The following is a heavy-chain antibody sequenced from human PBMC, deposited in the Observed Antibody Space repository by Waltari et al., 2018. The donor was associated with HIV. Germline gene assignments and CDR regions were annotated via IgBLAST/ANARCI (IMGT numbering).Heavy chain of an antibody. CDR3: ARGRYYGMDV. J-gene: IGHJ6*02. CDR2: INSDGSST. V-gene: IGHV3-74*01. Sequence: EVQLVESGGGLVQPGGSLRLSCAASGFTFSTFWMHWVRQTPGKGLVEVAGINSDGSSTTYADSVNGRFTISRDNPKNTLYLQMSSLRAEDTAVYFCARGRYYGMDVWGQGTTVTVSS. CDR1: GFTFSTFW.